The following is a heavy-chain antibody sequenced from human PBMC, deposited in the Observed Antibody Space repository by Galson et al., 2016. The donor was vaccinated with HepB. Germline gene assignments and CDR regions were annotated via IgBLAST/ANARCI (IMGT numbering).Heavy chain of an antibody. CDR1: GFTFSGYA. D-gene: IGHD6-13*01. Sequence: SLRLSCAASGFTFSGYAMAWVRQAPGKGLEWVSGMSDSDDIYYAPTVKGRFTISRDNSKNTVYPQLTSLRAEDTAVYYCAKDKRGHSSAWYWYFDYWGPGTLVSVSS. J-gene: IGHJ4*02. CDR2: MSDSDDI. V-gene: IGHV3-23*01. CDR3: AKDKRGHSSAWYWYFDY.